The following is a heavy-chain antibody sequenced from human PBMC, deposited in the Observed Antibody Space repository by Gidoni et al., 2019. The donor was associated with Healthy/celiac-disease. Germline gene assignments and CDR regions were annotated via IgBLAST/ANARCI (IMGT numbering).Heavy chain of an antibody. V-gene: IGHV3-48*01. CDR1: GFTFSSYS. CDR2: ISSSSSTI. CDR3: ARRWNSHLDY. D-gene: IGHD1-7*01. J-gene: IGHJ4*02. Sequence: EVQLVESGGGLVQPGGSLRLSCAASGFTFSSYSMNWVRQAPGKGLEWVSYISSSSSTIYYADSVKGRFTISRDNAKNSLYLQMNSLRAEDTAVYYCARRWNSHLDYWGQGTLVTVSS.